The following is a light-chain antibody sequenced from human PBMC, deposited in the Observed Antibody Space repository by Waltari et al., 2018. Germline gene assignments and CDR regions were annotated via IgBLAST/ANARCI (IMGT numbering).Light chain of an antibody. CDR3: QQYISPPLT. CDR2: WAS. V-gene: IGKV4-1*01. CDR1: QSLLSISNNRNY. Sequence: DILMTQSPDSLAVSLGERATITCESSQSLLSISNNRNYLVWYQQKPGQPPKLLIYWASTRESWVPERFSGSGSTADFTLTISSLQPEDVAVYYCQQYISPPLTYGGGTKVEIK. J-gene: IGKJ4*01.